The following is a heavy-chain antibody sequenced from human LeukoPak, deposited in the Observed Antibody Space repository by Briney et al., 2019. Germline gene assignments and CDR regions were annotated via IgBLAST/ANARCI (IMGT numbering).Heavy chain of an antibody. V-gene: IGHV3-48*01. D-gene: IGHD3-16*01. CDR2: ISGSGSSI. CDR1: GFTFSSYS. Sequence: GGSLRLSCAASGFTFSSYSMNWVRQAPGKGLEWVSYISGSGSSIYYADSVKGRFTISRDSAKNSLYLQMNSLRAEDTAVYFCARGGGLDVWGQGATVTVSS. CDR3: ARGGGLDV. J-gene: IGHJ6*02.